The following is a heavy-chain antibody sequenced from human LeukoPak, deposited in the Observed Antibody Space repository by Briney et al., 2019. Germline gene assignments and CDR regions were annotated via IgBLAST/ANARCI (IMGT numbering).Heavy chain of an antibody. V-gene: IGHV1-69*01. J-gene: IGHJ4*02. CDR2: IIPIFGTA. CDR3: ARDDGFWSGLDFDY. Sequence: GASVKVSCKASGGTFSSYAISWVRQAPGQGLEWMGGIIPIFGTANYAQKFQGRVTITADESTSTAYMGLSSLRSEDTAVYYCARDDGFWSGLDFDYWGQGTLVTVSS. CDR1: GGTFSSYA. D-gene: IGHD3-3*01.